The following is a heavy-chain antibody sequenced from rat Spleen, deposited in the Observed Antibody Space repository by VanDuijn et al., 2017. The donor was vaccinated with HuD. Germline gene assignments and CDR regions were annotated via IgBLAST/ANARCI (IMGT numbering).Heavy chain of an antibody. CDR1: GFTFSDYN. Sequence: EVQLVESGGGLVQPGRSLRLSCAASGFTFSDYNMAWVRQAPRKGLEWVAIITYDGSSTYYRDSVKGRFTVSRENAKSTLHLLMDSLRSEDTATYYCARQDTSGYSNWFTYWGQGVMVTVSS. CDR3: ARQDTSGYSNWFTY. J-gene: IGHJ2*01. CDR2: ITYDGSST. D-gene: IGHD4-3*01. V-gene: IGHV5S10*01.